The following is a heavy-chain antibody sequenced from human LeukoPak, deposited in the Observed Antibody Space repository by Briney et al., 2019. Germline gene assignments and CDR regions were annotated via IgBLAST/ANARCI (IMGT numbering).Heavy chain of an antibody. CDR3: ARGGGITMVRGALHW. CDR2: IIPILGIA. V-gene: IGHV1-69*02. CDR1: GGAFSSYT. D-gene: IGHD3-10*01. J-gene: IGHJ4*02. Sequence: SVKVSCKASGGAFSSYTIRWVREAPGQGLEWMGRIIPILGIANYAQKFQGRVTVTADKSTSTAYMELSSLRSEDTAVYYCARGGGITMVRGALHWWGQGTLVTVSS.